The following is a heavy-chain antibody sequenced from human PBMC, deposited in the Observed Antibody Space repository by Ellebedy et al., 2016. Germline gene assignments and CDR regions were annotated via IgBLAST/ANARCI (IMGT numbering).Heavy chain of an antibody. J-gene: IGHJ4*02. V-gene: IGHV3-23*01. CDR2: ISGGGDNT. Sequence: GGSLRLXCVTSGFPFSNFFMSWVRQAPGKGMEWVSTISGGGDNTDFADSVKGRFTISRDNSRSTLFLHMNSLRAEDTALYYCRVGHYSQSWGQGTLVTVSS. D-gene: IGHD2-15*01. CDR3: RVGHYSQS. CDR1: GFPFSNFF.